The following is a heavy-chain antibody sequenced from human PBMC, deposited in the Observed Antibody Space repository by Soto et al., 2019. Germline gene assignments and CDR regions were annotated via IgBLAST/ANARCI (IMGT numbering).Heavy chain of an antibody. Sequence: GGSLRLSCAASGFTFSSYAMSWVRQAPGKGLEWVSAISGSRGGTFYADSVRGRFTISGDNSKSTLYLQMNNLRAEDTAVYYCAIYSAPYYIYYYMYVCAKSTTVTVSS. CDR2: ISGSRGGT. J-gene: IGHJ6*03. CDR1: GFTFSSYA. D-gene: IGHD2-15*01. V-gene: IGHV3-23*01. CDR3: AIYSAPYYIYYYMYV.